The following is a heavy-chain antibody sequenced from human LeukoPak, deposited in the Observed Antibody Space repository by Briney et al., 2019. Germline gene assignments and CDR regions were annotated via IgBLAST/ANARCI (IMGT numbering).Heavy chain of an antibody. J-gene: IGHJ4*02. CDR1: GFTFSDYY. CDR3: ARDSAHYDSSEDY. D-gene: IGHD3-22*01. V-gene: IGHV3-11*01. Sequence: GGPLRPSCAASGFTFSDYYMSWIRQAPGKGLEWVSYISSSGSTIYYADSVKGRFTISRDNAKNSLYLQMNSLRAEDTAVYYCARDSAHYDSSEDYWGQGTLVTVSS. CDR2: ISSSGSTI.